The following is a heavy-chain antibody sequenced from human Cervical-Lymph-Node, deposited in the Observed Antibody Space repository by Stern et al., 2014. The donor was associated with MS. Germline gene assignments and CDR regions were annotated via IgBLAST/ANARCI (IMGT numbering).Heavy chain of an antibody. CDR2: FHFSGNS. D-gene: IGHD2-8*01. V-gene: IGHV4-4*07. CDR1: GGFIKSYY. Sequence: QVQLVESGPGLVKPSETLSLTCTASGGFIKSYYWSWVRQSAGKGLEWIGRFHFSGNSNYNPSLMSRGTMSATNSKTQFSVKLTSVTAADSAVYYCARDGGFCTNRVCPKYYHSGMDVWGQGTTVTVSS. CDR3: ARDGGFCTNRVCPKYYHSGMDV. J-gene: IGHJ6*02.